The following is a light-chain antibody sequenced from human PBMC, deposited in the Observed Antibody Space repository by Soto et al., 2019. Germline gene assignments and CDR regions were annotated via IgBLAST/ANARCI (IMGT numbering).Light chain of an antibody. Sequence: QSVLTQPPSASGSPGQSVTMSCTGTRSDVGGYGYVSWYQQHPGKAPKLMIYEVTKRASGVPERFSGSKSGNTASLTVSGLQAEDAADYYCSSYAGSNTDVVFGGGTKLTVL. J-gene: IGLJ2*01. CDR1: RSDVGGYGY. CDR3: SSYAGSNTDVV. CDR2: EVT. V-gene: IGLV2-8*01.